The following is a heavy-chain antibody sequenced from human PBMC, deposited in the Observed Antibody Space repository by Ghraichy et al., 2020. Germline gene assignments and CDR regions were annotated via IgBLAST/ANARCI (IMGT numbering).Heavy chain of an antibody. V-gene: IGHV3-48*02. J-gene: IGHJ6*02. Sequence: GALRLSCVGSGFTLSSYNMNWVRQSPGKGLEWVSYITSSSRSIFYADSVKGRFTISRDNAQNSLYLQMNSLRDEDTAVYYCARASTVVRFYYYDGMDVLGQGTTVTVSS. CDR1: GFTLSSYN. D-gene: IGHD4-23*01. CDR3: ARASTVVRFYYYDGMDV. CDR2: ITSSSRSI.